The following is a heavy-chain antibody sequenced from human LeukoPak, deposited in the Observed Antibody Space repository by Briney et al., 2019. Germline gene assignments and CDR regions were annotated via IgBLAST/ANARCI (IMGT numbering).Heavy chain of an antibody. J-gene: IGHJ4*02. V-gene: IGHV3-21*01. CDR1: KFTFSSYA. CDR2: ISSSSSYI. CDR3: ARDPYSSSWYGTLGY. D-gene: IGHD6-13*01. Sequence: PGGSLRLSCEASKFTFSSYAIHWVRQAPGKGLEWVSSISSSSSYIYYADSVKGRFTISRDNAKNSLYLQMNSLRAEDTAVYYCARDPYSSSWYGTLGYWGQGTLVTVSS.